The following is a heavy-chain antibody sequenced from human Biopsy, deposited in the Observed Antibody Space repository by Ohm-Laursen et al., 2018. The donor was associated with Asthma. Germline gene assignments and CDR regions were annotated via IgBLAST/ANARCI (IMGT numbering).Heavy chain of an antibody. V-gene: IGHV3-7*01. CDR1: GFTFGDYC. J-gene: IGHJ1*01. CDR2: IKHDGSEK. D-gene: IGHD3-3*02. CDR3: ARTFHFWSPYHAEHYQL. Sequence: SLRLSCAASGFTFGDYCMSWVRQVPGKGLEWVANIKHDGSEKNHVDSLKGRFTISGDNAKNSLYLQMNSLRAEDTVVYYCARTFHFWSPYHAEHYQLWGQGTLVTVSS.